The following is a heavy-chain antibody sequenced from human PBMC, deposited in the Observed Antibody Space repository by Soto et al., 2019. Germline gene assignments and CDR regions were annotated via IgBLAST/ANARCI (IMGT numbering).Heavy chain of an antibody. Sequence: AASVKVSCKASGDTFTLSYMHWVRQSPRQGLECMGIINPSGGSTSYAQKFQGRVTMTRDTSTSTVYMELSSLRSEDTAVYYCARSFSYYDSSGSVNWFDPWGQGTLVTVSS. V-gene: IGHV1-46*01. CDR1: GDTFTLSY. J-gene: IGHJ5*02. CDR2: INPSGGST. D-gene: IGHD3-22*01. CDR3: ARSFSYYDSSGSVNWFDP.